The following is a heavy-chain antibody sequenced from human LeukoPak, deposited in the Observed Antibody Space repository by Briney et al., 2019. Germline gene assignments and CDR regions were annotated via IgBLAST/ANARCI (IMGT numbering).Heavy chain of an antibody. CDR2: ISGSGGTT. J-gene: IGHJ5*02. CDR3: AKTYCSSTSCPPFDP. Sequence: PGGSLRLSCAASGFTFSNYAMNWVRQAPGKGLEWVSAISGSGGTTYYADSVKGRFTISRDNSKNTLYLQMNSLRAEDTAVYYCAKTYCSSTSCPPFDPWGQGTLVTVSS. D-gene: IGHD2-2*01. CDR1: GFTFSNYA. V-gene: IGHV3-23*01.